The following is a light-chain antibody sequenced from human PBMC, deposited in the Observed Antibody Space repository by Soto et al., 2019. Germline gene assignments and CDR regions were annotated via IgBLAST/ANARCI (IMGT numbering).Light chain of an antibody. CDR2: DVT. CDR1: SSDVGGCNY. CDR3: SSYTTSNTRQIV. Sequence: QSALTQPASVSGSPGQSITISCTGTSSDVGGCNYVSWYQHHSGKAPKLIIYDVTNRPSGVSNPFSDSKSGNTASLTISGLQPEDEADYYCSSYTTSNTRQIVFGTGTKVTVL. J-gene: IGLJ1*01. V-gene: IGLV2-14*03.